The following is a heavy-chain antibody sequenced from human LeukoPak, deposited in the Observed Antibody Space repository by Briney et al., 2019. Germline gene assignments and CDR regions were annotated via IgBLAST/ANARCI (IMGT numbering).Heavy chain of an antibody. CDR1: GGSISSSSYS. CDR3: ARQGSGRSSDY. J-gene: IGHJ4*02. CDR2: IYYSGST. D-gene: IGHD1-26*01. V-gene: IGHV4-39*01. Sequence: SETLSLTCTVSGGSISSSSYSWGWIRQPPGKGLEWVGSIYYSGSTFYNPSLKSRVTISVDTSKNQFSLKLSSVTASDTAVYYCARQGSGRSSDYWGQGTLVTVSS.